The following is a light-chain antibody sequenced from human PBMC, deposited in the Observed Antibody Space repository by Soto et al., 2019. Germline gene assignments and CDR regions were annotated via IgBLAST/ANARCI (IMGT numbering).Light chain of an antibody. CDR3: QVWDSSSDHVV. CDR1: NIGSKS. V-gene: IGLV3-21*04. CDR2: YDS. Sequence: SYELTQPPSVSEAPGKTARITCGGNNIGSKSVHWYQQKPGQAPVLVIYYDSDRPSGIPERFSGSNSGNTATLTISRVEAGDEADYYCQVWDSSSDHVVFGGGTKLT. J-gene: IGLJ2*01.